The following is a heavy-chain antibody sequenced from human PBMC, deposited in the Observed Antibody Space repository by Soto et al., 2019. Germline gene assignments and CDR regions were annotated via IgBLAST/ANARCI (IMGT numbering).Heavy chain of an antibody. CDR2: IIPIFGTA. CDR3: ARSGQQLALNHYYCGMDV. D-gene: IGHD6-13*01. J-gene: IGHJ6*02. V-gene: IGHV1-69*01. CDR1: GGTFSSYA. Sequence: QVQLVQSGAEVKKPGSSVKVSCKASGGTFSSYAISWVRQAPGQGLEWMGGIIPIFGTANYAQKFQGRVTITADESTSTAYMELSSLRSEDTAVYYCARSGQQLALNHYYCGMDVWGQGTTVTVSS.